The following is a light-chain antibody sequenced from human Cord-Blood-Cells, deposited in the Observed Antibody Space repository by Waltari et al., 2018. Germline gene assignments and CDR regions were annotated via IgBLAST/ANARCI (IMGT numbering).Light chain of an antibody. V-gene: IGKV1-39*01. CDR3: QQSYSTPYT. Sequence: DIQMTQSPSSLSASVGDRVTITCRASQSISSYLNWYQQKPGKAPKLPIYDASSLQSGVPSRFSGSGSGTDFTLTISSLQPEDFATYYCQQSYSTPYTFGQGTKLEIK. J-gene: IGKJ2*01. CDR1: QSISSY. CDR2: DAS.